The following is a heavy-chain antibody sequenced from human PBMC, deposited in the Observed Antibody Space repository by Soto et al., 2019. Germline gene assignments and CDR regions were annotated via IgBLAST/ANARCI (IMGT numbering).Heavy chain of an antibody. J-gene: IGHJ6*03. CDR2: INPNSGGT. CDR3: ASQRLGYYYMDV. Sequence: ASVKGSCKASGYTFTGDYMHWGRQAPGQGLEWMGWINPNSGGTNYAQKFQGWVTMTRDTSISTAYMELSRLRSDDTAVYYCASQRLGYYYMDVWGKGTTVTVSS. V-gene: IGHV1-2*04. CDR1: GYTFTGDY.